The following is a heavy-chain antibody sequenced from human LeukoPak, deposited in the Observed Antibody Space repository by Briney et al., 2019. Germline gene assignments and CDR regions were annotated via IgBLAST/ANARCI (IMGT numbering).Heavy chain of an antibody. V-gene: IGHV1-2*02. D-gene: IGHD3-9*01. CDR1: GYTFTSYD. Sequence: RASVKVSCKASGYTFTSYDINWVRQATGQGLEWMGWINPNSGGTNYAQKFQGRVTMTRDTSISTAYMELSRLRSDDTAVYYCARDGYYDILTGYYYWGQGTLVTVSS. CDR2: INPNSGGT. CDR3: ARDGYYDILTGYYY. J-gene: IGHJ4*02.